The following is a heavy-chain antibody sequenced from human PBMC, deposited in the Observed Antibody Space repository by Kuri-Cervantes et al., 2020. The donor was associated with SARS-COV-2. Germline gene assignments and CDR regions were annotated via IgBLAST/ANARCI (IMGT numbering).Heavy chain of an antibody. CDR2: IWYDGSNE. V-gene: IGHV3-33*01. CDR3: ATTHGDRVRYYYYYMDV. D-gene: IGHD4-17*01. CDR1: GFTFSNQG. J-gene: IGHJ6*03. Sequence: GGSLRLSCVVSGFTFSNQGMHWVRQAPGKGLEWVAVIWYDGSNEYYADSVKGRFTISRDNSKSTLYLQMNSLRVDDTAVYYCATTHGDRVRYYYYYMDVWGKGTTVTVSS.